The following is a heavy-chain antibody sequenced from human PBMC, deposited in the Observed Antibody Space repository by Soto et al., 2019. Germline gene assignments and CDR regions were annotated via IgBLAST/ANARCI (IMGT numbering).Heavy chain of an antibody. V-gene: IGHV3-23*01. CDR3: AKDEASARYCSSTSCRADAFDI. D-gene: IGHD2-2*01. Sequence: GGSLRLSCAASGFTFSSYAMSWVRQAPGKGLEWVSAISGSGGSTYYADSVKGRFTISRDNSKNTLYLQMNSLRAEDTAVYYCAKDEASARYCSSTSCRADAFDIWGQGTMVTVSS. J-gene: IGHJ3*02. CDR1: GFTFSSYA. CDR2: ISGSGGST.